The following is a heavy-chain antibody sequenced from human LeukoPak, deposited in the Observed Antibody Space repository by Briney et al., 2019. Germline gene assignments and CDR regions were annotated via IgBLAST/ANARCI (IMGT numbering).Heavy chain of an antibody. J-gene: IGHJ4*02. D-gene: IGHD6-19*01. V-gene: IGHV3-33*01. Sequence: GGSLRLSCAASGFTFSSYGMHWVRQAPGKGLEWVAVIWYDGSNKYYADSVKGRFTISRDNSKNTLYLQMNSLRAEDTAVYYCVRHPASSGWYMMRWGQGTLVTVSS. CDR3: VRHPASSGWYMMR. CDR2: IWYDGSNK. CDR1: GFTFSSYG.